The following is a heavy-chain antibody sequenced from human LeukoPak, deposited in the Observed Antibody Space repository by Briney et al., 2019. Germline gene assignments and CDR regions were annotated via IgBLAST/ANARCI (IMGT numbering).Heavy chain of an antibody. J-gene: IGHJ4*02. CDR2: ISGSGGST. Sequence: GGSLRLSCAASGFTFSSYAMSWVRQAPGKGLEWVSDISGSGGSTYYADSVKGRFTISRDNAKNSLYLQLNSLRAEDTAVYYCARSRFYFDYWGQGTLVTVSS. CDR3: ARSRFYFDY. V-gene: IGHV3-23*01. CDR1: GFTFSSYA.